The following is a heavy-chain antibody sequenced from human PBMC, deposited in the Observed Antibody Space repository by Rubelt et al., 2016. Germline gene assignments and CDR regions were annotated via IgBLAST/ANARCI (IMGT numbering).Heavy chain of an antibody. V-gene: IGHV2-70*01. Sequence: QVTLRESGPALVKPTQTLTLTCTFSGFSLSTSGMFVSWIRQPPGKALKWLALIDWDDDKYYSTPLRTRLTISKETSKNQVVLTMTDMDPVDTATYYCARTQTETEPDYWGQGTLVTVSS. CDR1: GFSLSTSGMF. CDR2: IDWDDDK. J-gene: IGHJ4*02. D-gene: IGHD1-1*01. CDR3: ARTQTETEPDY.